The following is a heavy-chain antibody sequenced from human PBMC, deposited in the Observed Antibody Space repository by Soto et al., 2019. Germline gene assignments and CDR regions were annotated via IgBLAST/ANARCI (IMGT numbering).Heavy chain of an antibody. CDR1: GGSIISGGYY. J-gene: IGHJ5*02. V-gene: IGHV4-31*03. CDR2: IYYSGST. Sequence: SETLSLTCTVSGGSIISGGYYWIWIRQHPGKGLEWIGYIYYSGSTYYNPSLKSRVTISVDTSKNQFSLKLSSVTAADTAVYYCARGPSASHNWFDPWGQGTLVTVSS. CDR3: ARGPSASHNWFDP.